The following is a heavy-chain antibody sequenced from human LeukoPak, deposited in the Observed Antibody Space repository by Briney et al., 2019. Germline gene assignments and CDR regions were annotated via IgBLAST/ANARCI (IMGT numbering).Heavy chain of an antibody. D-gene: IGHD4-17*01. CDR1: GFTFSSYG. CDR3: ARRASGDYANDY. CDR2: IKQDGSEK. Sequence: GGSLRLSCAASGFTFSSYGMHWVRQAPGKGLEWVANIKQDGSEKYYVDSVKGRFTISRDNAKNSLYLQMNSLRAEDTAVYYCARRASGDYANDYWGQGTLVTVSS. J-gene: IGHJ4*02. V-gene: IGHV3-7*01.